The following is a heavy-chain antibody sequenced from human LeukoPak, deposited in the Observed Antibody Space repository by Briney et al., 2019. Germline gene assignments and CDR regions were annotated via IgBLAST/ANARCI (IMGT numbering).Heavy chain of an antibody. D-gene: IGHD2-21*02. CDR2: IIPIFGTA. CDR3: ARQEVTAIYYYYYYYMDV. V-gene: IGHV1-69*05. J-gene: IGHJ6*03. CDR1: GGTFSSYA. Sequence: SVKVSCRASGGTFSSYAISWVRQAPGQGLEWMGGIIPIFGTANYAQKFQGRVTITTDESTSTAYMELSSLRSEDTAVYYCARQEVTAIYYYYYYYMDVWGKGTTVTVSS.